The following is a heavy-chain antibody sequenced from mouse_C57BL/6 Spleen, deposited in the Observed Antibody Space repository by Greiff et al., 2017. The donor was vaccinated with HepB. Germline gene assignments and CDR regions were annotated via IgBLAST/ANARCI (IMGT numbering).Heavy chain of an antibody. Sequence: ESGPGLVKPSQSLSLTCSVTGYSITSGYYWNWIRQFPGNKLEWMGYISYDGSNNYNPSLKNRISITRDTSKNQFFLKLNSVTTEDTATYYCARAGPSGWYFDVWGTGTTVTVSS. CDR3: ARAGPSGWYFDV. J-gene: IGHJ1*03. CDR1: GYSITSGYY. V-gene: IGHV3-6*01. CDR2: ISYDGSN. D-gene: IGHD3-1*01.